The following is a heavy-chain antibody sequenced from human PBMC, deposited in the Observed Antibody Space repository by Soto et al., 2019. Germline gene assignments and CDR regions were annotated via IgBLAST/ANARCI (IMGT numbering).Heavy chain of an antibody. CDR1: GFTFSSYA. J-gene: IGHJ4*02. CDR2: ISSSGGST. CDR3: AKGLYDYDYCFAS. Sequence: EVQLLESGGGLVQTGGSLRLSCVASGFTFSSYAMSWVRQAPGKGPEWVSSISSSGGSTYYADSVTGRFTISRAYSKNTLYLQMDSLRDDDTAVYYCAKGLYDYDYCFASWGQGTLVTVSS. V-gene: IGHV3-23*01. D-gene: IGHD3-16*01.